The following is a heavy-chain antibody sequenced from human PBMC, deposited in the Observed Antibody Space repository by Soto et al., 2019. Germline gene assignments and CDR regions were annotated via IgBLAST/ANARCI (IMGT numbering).Heavy chain of an antibody. D-gene: IGHD6-13*01. J-gene: IGHJ6*02. V-gene: IGHV3-49*03. CDR3: TRGGDSSSWALDYTYGKDV. CDR2: IRSKAYGGTT. Sequence: GGSLRRSCTAYGFTFGDYAMSWFRQAPGKGLEWVGFIRSKAYGGTTEYAASVKGRFTISRDDSKSIAYLQMNSLKTEDTAVYYCTRGGDSSSWALDYTYGKDVWGQGTPVTVYS. CDR1: GFTFGDYA.